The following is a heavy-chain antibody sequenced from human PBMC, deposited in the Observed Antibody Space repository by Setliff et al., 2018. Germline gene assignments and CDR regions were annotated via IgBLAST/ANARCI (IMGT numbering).Heavy chain of an antibody. CDR1: GDSIDSAF. CDR3: ARAVDSTGYFPFWYFDL. J-gene: IGHJ2*01. D-gene: IGHD3-22*01. Sequence: SETLSLTCTVSGDSIDSAFWNWIRQSPEKGLEWIGYRSTRVDTNSNPSLRSRLTMSLDTSRSQFSLNLTSVTAADTAIYFCARAVDSTGYFPFWYFDLWGRGTLVTVPQ. V-gene: IGHV4-59*13. CDR2: RSTRVDT.